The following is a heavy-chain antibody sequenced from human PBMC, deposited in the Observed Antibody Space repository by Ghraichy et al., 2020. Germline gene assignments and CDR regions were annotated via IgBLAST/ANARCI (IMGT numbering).Heavy chain of an antibody. J-gene: IGHJ4*02. D-gene: IGHD2-15*01. V-gene: IGHV3-74*01. CDR3: AREYCSGGRCFFETGGSHFDY. Sequence: GESLNISCTASGFTLSNYWMHWVRQAPGKGLVWVSRIKSDGSSPTYADSVKGRFTISRDNARNTLYLQMNSLRAEDTGVYYCAREYCSGGRCFFETGGSHFDYWGQGTLVTVSS. CDR2: IKSDGSSP. CDR1: GFTLSNYW.